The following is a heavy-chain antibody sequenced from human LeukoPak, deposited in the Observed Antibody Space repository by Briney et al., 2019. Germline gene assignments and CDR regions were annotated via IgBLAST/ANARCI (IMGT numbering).Heavy chain of an antibody. CDR3: AKDRFLGEVVAAWYYFDY. D-gene: IGHD2-15*01. Sequence: GGSLRLSCAASGFTVSSNYMSWVRQAPGKGLEWVSAISGSGGSTYYADSVKGRFTISRDNSKNTLYLQMNSLRAEDTAVYYCAKDRFLGEVVAAWYYFDYWGQGTLVTVSS. CDR1: GFTVSSNY. J-gene: IGHJ4*02. V-gene: IGHV3-23*01. CDR2: ISGSGGST.